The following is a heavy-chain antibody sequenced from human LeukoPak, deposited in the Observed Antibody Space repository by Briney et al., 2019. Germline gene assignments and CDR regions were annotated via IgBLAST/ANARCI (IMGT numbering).Heavy chain of an antibody. CDR3: ARDTSMVRGVTPIDFY. J-gene: IGHJ4*02. CDR1: GFTFSSYA. CDR2: ISYDGSNK. D-gene: IGHD3-10*01. V-gene: IGHV3-30-3*01. Sequence: PGGSLRLSCAASGFTFSSYAMHWVRQAPGKGLEWVAVISYDGSNKYYADSVKGRFTISRDNSKNTLYLQMNSLRAEDTAVYYCARDTSMVRGVTPIDFYWGQGTLVTVSS.